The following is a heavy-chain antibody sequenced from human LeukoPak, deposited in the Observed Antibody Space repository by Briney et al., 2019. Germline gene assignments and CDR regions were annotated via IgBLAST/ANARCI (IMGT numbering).Heavy chain of an antibody. Sequence: SETLSLTCTVSGGSISSYYWGWIRQPPGKGLEWIGYIYYSGSTNYNPSLKSRVTISVDTSKNQFSLKLSSVTAADTAVYYCARALVVPAEYYYYYYMDVWGKGTTVTVSS. D-gene: IGHD2-2*01. J-gene: IGHJ6*03. CDR2: IYYSGST. CDR1: GGSISSYY. V-gene: IGHV4-59*01. CDR3: ARALVVPAEYYYYYYMDV.